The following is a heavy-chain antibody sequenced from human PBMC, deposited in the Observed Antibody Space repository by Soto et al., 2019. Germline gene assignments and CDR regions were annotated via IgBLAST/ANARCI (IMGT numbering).Heavy chain of an antibody. Sequence: PWGSLRLSCAASGFTFSTYGMHWVRQAPEKGLLWVSRITVHVSYTDFADSVKGRFTISRDNAKNTLYLQMQSLRVEDTAVYFCVRARHGSDIWGPGKMVNVSS. CDR1: GFTFSTYG. V-gene: IGHV3-74*01. CDR3: VRARHGSDI. J-gene: IGHJ3*02. CDR2: ITVHVSYT.